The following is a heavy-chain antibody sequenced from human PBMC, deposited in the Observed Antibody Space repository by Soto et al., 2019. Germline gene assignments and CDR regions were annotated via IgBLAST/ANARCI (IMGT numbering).Heavy chain of an antibody. Sequence: EVQLVASGGGLVQPGGSLRLSCAASGFTFSSYWMHWVRQAPGKGLVWVSRINSDGNITSYADSVKGRFTISRDNAKNTLYLQMNSLRAEDTAVYYCARDAVGSSFYYYGMDVWGQGTTVTVSS. J-gene: IGHJ6*02. CDR2: INSDGNIT. D-gene: IGHD6-6*01. CDR1: GFTFSSYW. CDR3: ARDAVGSSFYYYGMDV. V-gene: IGHV3-74*01.